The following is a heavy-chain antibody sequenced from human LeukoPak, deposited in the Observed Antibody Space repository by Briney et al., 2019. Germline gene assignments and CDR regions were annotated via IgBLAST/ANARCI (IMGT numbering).Heavy chain of an antibody. J-gene: IGHJ4*02. CDR2: IYYSGST. CDR3: ARVSMATMV. D-gene: IGHD5-12*01. V-gene: IGHV4-39*07. Sequence: SETLSLTCIVSGGSISSSSYYWGWIRQPPGKGLEWIGSIYYSGSTYYNPSLKSRVTISVDTSKNQFSLKLSSVTAADTAVYYCARVSMATMVWGQGTLVTVSS. CDR1: GGSISSSSYY.